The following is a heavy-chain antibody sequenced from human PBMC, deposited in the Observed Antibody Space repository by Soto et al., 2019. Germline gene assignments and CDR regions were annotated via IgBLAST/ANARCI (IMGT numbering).Heavy chain of an antibody. Sequence: SXRLACASSVFTCIDYYIILIRHAPGKGLECVSYISSSGGTIYYADSVKGRFNISRENAKKSLYLQMNSLRAEDTAVYYCERHRAGLVVTDTNTGTSGQRTLVTV. V-gene: IGHV3-11*01. CDR1: VFTCIDYY. J-gene: IGHJ5*02. CDR3: ERHRAGLVVTDTNTGT. D-gene: IGHD2-21*02. CDR2: ISSSGGTI.